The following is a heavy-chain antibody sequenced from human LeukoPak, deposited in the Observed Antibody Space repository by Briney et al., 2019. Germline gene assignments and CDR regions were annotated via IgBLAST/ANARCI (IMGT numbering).Heavy chain of an antibody. V-gene: IGHV1-18*01. CDR2: ISAYNGNT. Sequence: ASVKVSCKASGYTFTSYGISWVRQAPGHGLEWMGWISAYNGNTNYAQKLQGRVTMTTDTSTSTAYMELRSLRSDDTAVYYCARDPGFWYYGSGSYYPFDYWGQGTLVTVSS. D-gene: IGHD3-10*01. CDR3: ARDPGFWYYGSGSYYPFDY. CDR1: GYTFTSYG. J-gene: IGHJ4*02.